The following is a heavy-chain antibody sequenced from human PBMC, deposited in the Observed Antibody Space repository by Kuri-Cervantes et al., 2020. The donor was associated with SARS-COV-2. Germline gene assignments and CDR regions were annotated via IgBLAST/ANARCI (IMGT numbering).Heavy chain of an antibody. D-gene: IGHD2-21*01. CDR1: GYSISSGYY. J-gene: IGHJ4*02. CDR3: ARGRSLVGDYYFDY. CDR2: IYHSGSA. Sequence: SQTLSLTCAVSGYSISSGYYWGWIRQPPGKGLEWIGSIYHSGSADYNPSLKDRVTLSVDTSRNQFSLKVSSVTAADTAVYYCARGRSLVGDYYFDYWGPGTPVTVSS. V-gene: IGHV4-38-2*01.